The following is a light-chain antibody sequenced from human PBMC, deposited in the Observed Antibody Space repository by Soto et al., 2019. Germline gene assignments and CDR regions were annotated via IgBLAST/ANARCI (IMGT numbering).Light chain of an antibody. CDR3: SSYTSSIL. CDR2: DVS. Sequence: QSALTQPASVSGSPGQSITISCTGTSSDVGGYNYVSWYQQHPGKAPKLMIYDVSNQPSGVSNRFSGSKSGNTASLTISGLQAEDEADYYCSSYTSSILFGGGTKVTVL. J-gene: IGLJ2*01. V-gene: IGLV2-14*01. CDR1: SSDVGGYNY.